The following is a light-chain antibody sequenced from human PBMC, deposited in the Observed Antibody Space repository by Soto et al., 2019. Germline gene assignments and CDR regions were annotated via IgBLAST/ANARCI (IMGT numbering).Light chain of an antibody. CDR1: QSVISSY. V-gene: IGKV3-20*01. CDR2: GAS. CDR3: QQYRNSPRT. Sequence: EIVLTQSPGTLSLSPGERATLSCRVSQSVISSYLAWYQQKPGQAPRLLIYGASSRATGIPDRFSGSGSGTDFTLTISRLEPEDFAVYYCQQYRNSPRTFGQGTK. J-gene: IGKJ1*01.